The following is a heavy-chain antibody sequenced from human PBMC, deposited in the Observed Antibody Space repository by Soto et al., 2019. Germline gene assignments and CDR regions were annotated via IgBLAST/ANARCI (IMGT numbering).Heavy chain of an antibody. D-gene: IGHD3-10*01. CDR2: ISGTTDNT. CDR3: ARSLRGVIIDFDS. V-gene: IGHV3-23*01. Sequence: EVQLLESGGGLVQPGGSLRLSCAASGFTFSSNAMSWVRQAPGKGLEWVSAISGTTDNTYYADSVKGRFTISRDNSKNTLYLQMNSLRAEDTALYYGARSLRGVIIDFDSWGQGTLVTVSS. CDR1: GFTFSSNA. J-gene: IGHJ4*02.